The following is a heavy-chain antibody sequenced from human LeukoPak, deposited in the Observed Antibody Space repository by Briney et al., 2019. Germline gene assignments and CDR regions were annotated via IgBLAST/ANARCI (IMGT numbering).Heavy chain of an antibody. CDR3: ARAVGPFDI. D-gene: IGHD3-16*01. V-gene: IGHV3-33*01. CDR2: IWYDGSIK. CDR1: GFTFSTYG. J-gene: IGHJ3*02. Sequence: PGTSLRLSCAASGFTFSTYGMHWVRQAPGKGLEWVAVIWYDGSIKYYADSVKGRFTISRDNSKNTLYLQMNSLRAEDTAVYYCARAVGPFDIWGQGTIVIVSS.